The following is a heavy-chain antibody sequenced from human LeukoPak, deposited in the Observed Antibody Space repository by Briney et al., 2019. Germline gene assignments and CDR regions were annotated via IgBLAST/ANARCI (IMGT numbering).Heavy chain of an antibody. Sequence: SETLSLTCTVSGGSISSSSYYWGWIRQPPGKGLEWIGSIYYSGSTYYNPSLKSRVTISVDTSKNQFSLKLSSVTAADTAVYYCARARGMRVSWGQGTLVTVSS. V-gene: IGHV4-39*01. CDR3: ARARGMRVS. CDR1: GGSISSSSYY. D-gene: IGHD3-16*01. J-gene: IGHJ5*02. CDR2: IYYSGST.